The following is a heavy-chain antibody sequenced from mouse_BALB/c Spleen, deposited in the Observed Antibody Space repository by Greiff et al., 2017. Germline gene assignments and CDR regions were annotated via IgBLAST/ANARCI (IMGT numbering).Heavy chain of an antibody. CDR2: ISYSGST. CDR3: ATREVRLGYLDY. Sequence: EVQLQESGPGLVKPSQSLSLTCTVTGYSITSDYAWNWIRQFPGNKLEWMGYISYSGSTSYNPSLKSQISITRDTSKNQFFLQLNSGTTEDTATYYCATREVRLGYLDYWGQGTTLTVS. D-gene: IGHD1-2*01. CDR1: GYSITSDYA. J-gene: IGHJ2*01. V-gene: IGHV3-2*02.